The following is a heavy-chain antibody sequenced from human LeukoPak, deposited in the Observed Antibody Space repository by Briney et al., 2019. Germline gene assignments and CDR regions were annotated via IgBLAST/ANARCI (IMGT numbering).Heavy chain of an antibody. D-gene: IGHD1-20*01. CDR3: ARGDGEDNWNYFDY. Sequence: SETLSLTCTVSGGSISSYYWSWIRQPPGKGLEWIGYIYYSGSTNYNPSLKSRVTISVDTSKNQFSLKLSSVTAADTAVYYCARGDGEDNWNYFDYWGQGTLVTVSS. CDR1: GGSISSYY. CDR2: IYYSGST. V-gene: IGHV4-59*01. J-gene: IGHJ4*02.